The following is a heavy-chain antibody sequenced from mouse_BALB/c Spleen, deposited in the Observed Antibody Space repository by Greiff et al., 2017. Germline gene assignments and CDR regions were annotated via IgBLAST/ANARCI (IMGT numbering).Heavy chain of an antibody. Sequence: QVQLQQSGPELVKPGASVRISCKASGYTFTSYYIHWVKQRPGQGLEWIGWIYPGNVNTKYNEKFKGKATLTADKSSSTAYMQLSSLTSEDSAVYFCARVEAGTGYYYAMDYWGQGTSVTVSS. V-gene: IGHV1S56*01. J-gene: IGHJ4*01. CDR3: ARVEAGTGYYYAMDY. CDR1: GYTFTSYY. D-gene: IGHD4-1*01. CDR2: IYPGNVNT.